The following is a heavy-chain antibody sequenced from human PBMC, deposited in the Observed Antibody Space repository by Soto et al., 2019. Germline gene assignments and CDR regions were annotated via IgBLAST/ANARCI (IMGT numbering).Heavy chain of an antibody. J-gene: IGHJ6*02. CDR3: GRLAQGNYYGMDV. CDR2: IYYSGST. V-gene: IGHV4-39*01. D-gene: IGHD3-10*01. CDR1: GGSISSSSYY. Sequence: PSETLSLTCTVSGGSISSSSYYWGWIRQPPGKGLEWIGSIYYSGSTYYNPSLKSRVTISVDTSKNQFSLKLSSVTAADTAVYYCGRLAQGNYYGMDVWGQGTTVTVSS.